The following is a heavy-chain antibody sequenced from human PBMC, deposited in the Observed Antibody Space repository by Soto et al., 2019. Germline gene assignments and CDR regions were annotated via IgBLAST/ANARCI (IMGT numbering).Heavy chain of an antibody. CDR1: GFSVTASY. CDR3: ARAFRGITGDAFDT. V-gene: IGHV3-66*01. Sequence: EVQLVESGGSLVQPGGSLRLSCAASGFSVTASYMSWVRQAPGKGLEWVSVIFGGGTTYYPDSVKGRFIVSRDKSKNTLYLQLNSLRAEDKPVYFCARAFRGITGDAFDTWGQGTMVNVSS. J-gene: IGHJ3*02. CDR2: IFGGGTT. D-gene: IGHD3-10*01.